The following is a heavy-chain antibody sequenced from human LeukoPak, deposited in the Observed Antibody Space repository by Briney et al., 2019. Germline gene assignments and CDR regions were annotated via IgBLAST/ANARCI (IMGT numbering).Heavy chain of an antibody. CDR1: GYNFKGYH. CDR3: ARGLELQLSRTYFDY. J-gene: IGHJ4*02. V-gene: IGHV1-2*02. CDR2: INPDTGGT. Sequence: ASVRVSCQASGYNFKGYHVHWVRQAPEQGLEWMGFINPDTGGTNYASQFRGRVTVTADTSINTVYLEIRNLKSDDTAIYYCARGLELQLSRTYFDYWGQGTLVIVSS. D-gene: IGHD1-7*01.